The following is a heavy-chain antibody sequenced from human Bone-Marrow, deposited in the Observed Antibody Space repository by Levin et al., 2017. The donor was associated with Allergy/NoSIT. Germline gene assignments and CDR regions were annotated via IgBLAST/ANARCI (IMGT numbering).Heavy chain of an antibody. CDR1: GFIFSSYT. CDR2: ISSHSSYI. J-gene: IGHJ4*02. Sequence: GGSLRLSCAASGFIFSSYTMNWVRQSPGKGLEWVSSISSHSSYIYYANSVKGRFTISSDNAKNSLYLQMNSLRAEDTAAYYCARGSGQLVLPFWWGQGTLVTVSS. D-gene: IGHD2/OR15-2a*01. V-gene: IGHV3-21*01. CDR3: ARGSGQLVLPFW.